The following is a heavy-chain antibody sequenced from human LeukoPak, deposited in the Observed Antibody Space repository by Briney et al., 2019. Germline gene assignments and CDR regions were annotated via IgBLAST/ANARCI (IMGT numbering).Heavy chain of an antibody. Sequence: SVKVSCKASGYTFTSYGISWVRQAPGQGLEWMGGIIPIFGTANYAQKFQGRVTITADESTSTAYMELSSLRSEDTAVYYCARDGGLGIQLSNPVTTRKPNWFDPWGQGTLVTVSS. CDR3: ARDGGLGIQLSNPVTTRKPNWFDP. J-gene: IGHJ5*02. D-gene: IGHD5-18*01. V-gene: IGHV1-69*13. CDR1: GYTFTSYG. CDR2: IIPIFGTA.